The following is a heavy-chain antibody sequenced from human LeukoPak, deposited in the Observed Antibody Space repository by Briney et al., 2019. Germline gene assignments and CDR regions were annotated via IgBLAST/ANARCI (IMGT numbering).Heavy chain of an antibody. Sequence: GESLKISCNCSGCSFGNRWIGWVRQMPGKSLEWRGIIYPDDSDTIYNPSVEGQGTISADKSISTAYLHWSSLTASDTAMYYCARGAYGSGSSYNYYGMDVWGQGTTVTVSS. CDR3: ARGAYGSGSSYNYYGMDV. V-gene: IGHV5-51*01. D-gene: IGHD3-10*01. CDR1: GCSFGNRW. CDR2: IYPDDSDT. J-gene: IGHJ6*02.